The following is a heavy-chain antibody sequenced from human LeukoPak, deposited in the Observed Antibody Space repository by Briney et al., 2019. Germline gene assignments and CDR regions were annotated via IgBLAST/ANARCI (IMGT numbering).Heavy chain of an antibody. J-gene: IGHJ4*02. D-gene: IGHD5-18*01. V-gene: IGHV3-23*01. CDR3: AKDLEWIQPRYDGY. CDR1: GFTSSSYA. CDR2: ISGSGGST. Sequence: GGSLRLSCAASGFTSSSYAMSWVRQAPGKGLEWVSAISGSGGSTYYADSVKGQFTISRDNSKNTLYLQMNSLRAEDTAVYYCAKDLEWIQPRYDGYWGQGTLVTVSS.